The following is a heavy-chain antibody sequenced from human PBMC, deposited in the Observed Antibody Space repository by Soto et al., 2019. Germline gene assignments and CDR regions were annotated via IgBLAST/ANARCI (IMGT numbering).Heavy chain of an antibody. J-gene: IGHJ4*02. CDR3: ARESEDVNSNFDD. CDR1: VFTFTRYS. V-gene: IGHV3-21*01. CDR2: ISSTTNYI. D-gene: IGHD1-20*01. Sequence: VGSLRLSCASSVFTFTRYSMNCVRDSPGKWLEWVSSISSTTNYIYYADSMKGRFTVSRDNAKNSVYLEMNSLSAEDTAVYYSARESEDVNSNFDDLGQGTLVTVSS.